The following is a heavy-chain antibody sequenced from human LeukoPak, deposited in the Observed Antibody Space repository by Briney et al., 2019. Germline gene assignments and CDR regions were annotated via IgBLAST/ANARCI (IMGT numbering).Heavy chain of an antibody. J-gene: IGHJ3*02. CDR1: GFTFSDYY. CDR3: ARAAVVWFGDPHDAFDI. D-gene: IGHD3-10*01. V-gene: IGHV3-11*01. Sequence: PGGSLRLSCAASGFTFSDYYMSWIRQAPGKGLEWVSYISSSGSTIYYADSVKGRFTISRDNAKNSLYLQMNSLRAEDTAVYYCARAAVVWFGDPHDAFDIWGQGTMVTVSS. CDR2: ISSSGSTI.